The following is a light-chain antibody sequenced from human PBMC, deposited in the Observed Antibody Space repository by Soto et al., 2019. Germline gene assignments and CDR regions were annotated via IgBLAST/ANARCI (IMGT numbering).Light chain of an antibody. CDR3: QQYNNWPPFT. Sequence: EIVMTQSPATLSVSPGERATLSCRASQSVSSNLAWYQQKPGQAPRLLIYGASTRATGIPARFSGSGSGTEFSLTISSLQYEDFAVYHCQQYNNWPPFTFGPGTKVDIK. V-gene: IGKV3-15*01. CDR2: GAS. J-gene: IGKJ3*01. CDR1: QSVSSN.